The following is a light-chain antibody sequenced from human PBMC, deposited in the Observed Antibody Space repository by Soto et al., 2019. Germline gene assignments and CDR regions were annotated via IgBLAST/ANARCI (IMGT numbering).Light chain of an antibody. Sequence: QSVLTQPPSVSGAPGQRVTISCTGSSSNIGAGYDVDWYQQLPGTAPKLLIYANTNRPSGVPDRFSGSKSGTSGSLAISGLQTEDEAEYYCRSWDSSLSGAVFGGGTKLTVL. J-gene: IGLJ2*01. CDR2: ANT. CDR3: RSWDSSLSGAV. CDR1: SSNIGAGYD. V-gene: IGLV1-40*01.